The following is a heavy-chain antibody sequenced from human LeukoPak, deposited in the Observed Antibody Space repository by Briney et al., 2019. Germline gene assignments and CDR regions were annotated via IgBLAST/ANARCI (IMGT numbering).Heavy chain of an antibody. J-gene: IGHJ4*02. CDR1: GFTFSSYA. CDR2: ISSDGSTE. D-gene: IGHD3-10*01. V-gene: IGHV3-30-3*01. Sequence: GRSLRLSCAASGFTFSSYAMHWVRQAPGKGLDWVAAISSDGSTERYADSVKGRFTVSRDNSKNTLYLQMNSLRAEDTAVYYCARDLSPVVRASPMGYWGQGTPVTVSS. CDR3: ARDLSPVVRASPMGY.